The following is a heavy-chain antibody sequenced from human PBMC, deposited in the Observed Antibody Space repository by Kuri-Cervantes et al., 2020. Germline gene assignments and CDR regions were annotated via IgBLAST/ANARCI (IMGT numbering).Heavy chain of an antibody. CDR2: INWNGGST. V-gene: IGHV3-20*04. CDR3: AKGFESWYPSWFDP. D-gene: IGHD2-15*01. CDR1: GFTFDDYG. J-gene: IGHJ5*02. Sequence: GGSLRLSCAASGFTFDDYGMSWVRQAPGKGLEWVSGINWNGGSTGYADSVKGRFTISRDNAKNSLYLQMNSLRAEDTAVYYCAKGFESWYPSWFDPWGQGTLVTVSS.